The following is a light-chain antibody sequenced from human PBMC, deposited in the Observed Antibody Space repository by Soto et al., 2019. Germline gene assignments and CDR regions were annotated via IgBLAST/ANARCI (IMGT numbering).Light chain of an antibody. Sequence: QSVLTQPPSASGTPGQRVTISCSGSSSNIGSNTVNWYQQLPGTAPKLLIYSNNQRPSGVPDRFSGSKSGTSASLAISGLQSEDEADYYCAAWDDSLSGHLFGTGTKVTVL. V-gene: IGLV1-44*01. CDR3: AAWDDSLSGHL. CDR2: SNN. J-gene: IGLJ1*01. CDR1: SSNIGSNT.